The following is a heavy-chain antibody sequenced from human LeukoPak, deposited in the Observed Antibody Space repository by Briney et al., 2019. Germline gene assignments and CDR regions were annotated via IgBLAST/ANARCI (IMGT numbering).Heavy chain of an antibody. J-gene: IGHJ4*02. CDR1: GYTFTGYY. D-gene: IGHD2-2*01. CDR3: AKDVGEFCSSTSCYASDY. CDR2: INPNSGGT. V-gene: IGHV1-2*02. Sequence: ASVKVSCKASGYTFTGYYIHWVRQAPGQGLEWMGWINPNSGGTNYAQKFQGRVTMTRDTSISTAYMELSRLRSDDTAVYYCAKDVGEFCSSTSCYASDYWGQGTLVTVSS.